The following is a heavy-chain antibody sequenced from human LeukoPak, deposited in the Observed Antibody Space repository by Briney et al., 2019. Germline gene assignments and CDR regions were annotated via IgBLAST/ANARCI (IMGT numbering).Heavy chain of an antibody. CDR1: GGSISSGGYS. D-gene: IGHD3-16*01. CDR3: ARQYYGYSGGGLDY. Sequence: SETLSLTCAVSGGSISSGGYSWSWIRQTPGKVLEWIAYIHDSGSTYYNPSLKSRVSISIDTSKNQFSLKLNSVTAADTALYYCARQYYGYSGGGLDYWGQGTLVTVSS. CDR2: IHDSGST. V-gene: IGHV4-30-4*07. J-gene: IGHJ4*02.